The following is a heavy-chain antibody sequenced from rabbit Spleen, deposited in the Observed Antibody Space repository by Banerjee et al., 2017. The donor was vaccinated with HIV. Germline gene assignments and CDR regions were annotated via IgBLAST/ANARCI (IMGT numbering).Heavy chain of an antibody. V-gene: IGHV1S45*01. CDR1: GFSFSSGYD. CDR2: FYVLDAST. J-gene: IGHJ4*01. Sequence: QEQLVEPGGGLVKPGASLTLICTASGFSFSSGYDMSWVRQAPGKGPEWIGCFYVLDASTYYASWARGRFTISKTSSTTVTLQMTSLTAADTATYFCARGDGYDEYGLFKLWGQGTLVTVS. D-gene: IGHD2-1*01. CDR3: ARGDGYDEYGLFKL.